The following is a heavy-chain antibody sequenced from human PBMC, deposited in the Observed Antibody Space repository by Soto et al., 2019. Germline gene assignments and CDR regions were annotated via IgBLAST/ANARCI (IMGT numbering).Heavy chain of an antibody. CDR2: IWYDGSNK. Sequence: QVQLVESGGGVVQPGRSLRLSCAASGFTFSSYGMQWVRQAPGKGLEWVAVIWYDGSNKYYADSVKGRFTISRDNSKNTLYLQMNSLRAEDTAVYYCARDRMRSPFYYGMDVWGQGTTVTVSS. CDR1: GFTFSSYG. D-gene: IGHD2-8*01. V-gene: IGHV3-33*01. CDR3: ARDRMRSPFYYGMDV. J-gene: IGHJ6*02.